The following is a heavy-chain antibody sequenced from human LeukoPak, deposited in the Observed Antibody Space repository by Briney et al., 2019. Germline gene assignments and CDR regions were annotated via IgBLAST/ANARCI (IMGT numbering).Heavy chain of an antibody. CDR1: GGSISSHY. J-gene: IGHJ6*03. D-gene: IGHD3/OR15-3a*01. Sequence: PSETLSLTCTVSGGSISSHYWSWIRQPPGKGLEWIGYIYYSGSTNYNPSLKSRVTISVDTSRNQFSLKLSSVTAADSAVYYCARRTGYLNYSYYYYMDVWGNGTTVTVSS. CDR3: ARRTGYLNYSYYYYMDV. V-gene: IGHV4-59*11. CDR2: IYYSGST.